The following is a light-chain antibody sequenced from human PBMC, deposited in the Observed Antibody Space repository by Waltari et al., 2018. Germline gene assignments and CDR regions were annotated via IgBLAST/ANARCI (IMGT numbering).Light chain of an antibody. Sequence: QSVLTQPPSASGTPGQRVAISCSGSSSNIGSNYLYWYQQLPGTAPKLLIYKRDQRSSGVPDRFSGSKSGTSASLAISGLRSEDEADYYCATWDDSLNALVFGGGTKLTVL. CDR3: ATWDDSLNALV. CDR1: SSNIGSNY. CDR2: KRD. J-gene: IGLJ3*02. V-gene: IGLV1-47*01.